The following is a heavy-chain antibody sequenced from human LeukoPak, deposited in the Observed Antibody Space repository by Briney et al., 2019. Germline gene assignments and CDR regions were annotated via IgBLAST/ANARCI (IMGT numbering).Heavy chain of an antibody. J-gene: IGHJ4*02. CDR2: IKQDGSEK. V-gene: IGHV3-7*01. CDR3: ARENPGRGSSSWYYDY. D-gene: IGHD6-13*01. Sequence: PGGSLRLSCAASGFTFSSYWMSWVRQAPGKGLEWVANIKQDGSEKYYVDSVKGRFTISRDNAKNSLYLQMNSLRAEDTAVYYCARENPGRGSSSWYYDYWGQGTLVTVSS. CDR1: GFTFSSYW.